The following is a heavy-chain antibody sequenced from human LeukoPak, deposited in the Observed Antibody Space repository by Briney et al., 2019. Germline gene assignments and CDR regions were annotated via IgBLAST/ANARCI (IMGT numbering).Heavy chain of an antibody. CDR2: INPNTGAT. V-gene: IGHV1-2*02. CDR1: GYTFTSYY. J-gene: IGHJ3*02. Sequence: ASVKVSCKASGYTFTSYYMHWVRQAPGQGLEWMGWINPNTGATDYAQKSQGRVTMTSDTSISTAYMELTRLRSDDTAVYYCARVEYCRGTIRCYTDIFDIWGQGTAVIVSS. CDR3: ARVEYCRGTIRCYTDIFDI. D-gene: IGHD2-15*01.